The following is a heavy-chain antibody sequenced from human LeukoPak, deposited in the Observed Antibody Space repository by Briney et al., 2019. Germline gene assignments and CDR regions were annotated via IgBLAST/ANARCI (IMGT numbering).Heavy chain of an antibody. CDR3: ARGRSTGFPYYFEY. V-gene: IGHV1-8*03. Sequence: ASVKVSCKASGYTFTSYDINWVRQGTEQGLEWMGWMSPNSGNTGYAQKFQGRVTITRNTSISTAYMELSGLRSEDTAVYYCARGRSTGFPYYFEYWGQGTLVTVSS. CDR1: GYTFTSYD. J-gene: IGHJ4*02. CDR2: MSPNSGNT.